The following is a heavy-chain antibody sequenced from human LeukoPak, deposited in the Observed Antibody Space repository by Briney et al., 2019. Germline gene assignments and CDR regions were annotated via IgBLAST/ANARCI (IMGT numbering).Heavy chain of an antibody. CDR2: IIPIFGTA. Sequence: ASVKVSCKASGGTFSSYAISWVRQAPRQGLEWMGGIIPIFGTANYAQKFQGRVTITADKSTSTAYTELRSLRSDDTAVYYCARYAIEDIVVVPAAADAFDIWGQGTMVTVSS. J-gene: IGHJ3*02. D-gene: IGHD2-2*01. CDR1: GGTFSSYA. CDR3: ARYAIEDIVVVPAAADAFDI. V-gene: IGHV1-69*06.